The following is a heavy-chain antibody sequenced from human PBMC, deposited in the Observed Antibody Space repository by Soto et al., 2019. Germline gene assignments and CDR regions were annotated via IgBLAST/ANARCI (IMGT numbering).Heavy chain of an antibody. CDR3: ARNQYYYDSSGALEI. Sequence: GASVKVSCKASGGTFSSYAISWVRQAPGQGLEWMGGIIPIFGTANYAQKFQGRVTITADESTSTAYMELSSLRSEDTAVYYCARNQYYYDSSGALEIWGQGTLVTVSS. CDR1: GGTFSSYA. CDR2: IIPIFGTA. V-gene: IGHV1-69*13. J-gene: IGHJ4*02. D-gene: IGHD3-22*01.